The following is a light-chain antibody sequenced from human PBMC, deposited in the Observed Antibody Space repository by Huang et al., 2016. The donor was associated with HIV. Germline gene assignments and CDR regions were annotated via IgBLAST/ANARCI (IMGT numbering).Light chain of an antibody. CDR1: QSVLYTSNNKSH. CDR3: QQYYSTPLYT. Sequence: DIVLTQSPDSLAVSLGERATINCKSSQSVLYTSNNKSHLAWYQQKPGQPPTLLIYWASTRESGVPDRFSGSGSGTDFTLTIRSVQAEDVAVYYCQQYYSTPLYTFGQGTKLEIK. J-gene: IGKJ2*01. V-gene: IGKV4-1*01. CDR2: WAS.